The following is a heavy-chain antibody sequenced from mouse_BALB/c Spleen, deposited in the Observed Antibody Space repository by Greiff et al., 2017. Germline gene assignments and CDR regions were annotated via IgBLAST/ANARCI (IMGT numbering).Heavy chain of an antibody. V-gene: IGHV1-12*01. CDR3: ARSGLRRWYFDV. Sequence: QVQLQQPGAELVKPGASVKMSCKASGYTFTSYNMHWVKQTPGQGLEWIGAIYPGNGDTSYNQKFKGKATLTADKSSSTAYMQLSSLTSEDSAVYYCARSGLRRWYFDVWGAGTTVTVSS. CDR2: IYPGNGDT. CDR1: GYTFTSYN. J-gene: IGHJ1*01. D-gene: IGHD2-2*01.